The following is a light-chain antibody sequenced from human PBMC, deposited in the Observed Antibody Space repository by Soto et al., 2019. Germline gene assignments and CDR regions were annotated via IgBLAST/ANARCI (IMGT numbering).Light chain of an antibody. V-gene: IGKV1-39*01. CDR1: QSISSY. Sequence: DIQMTQSPSSLSASVGDRVTITCRASQSISSYLNWYQQKPGKAPKLLIYAASSLQSGVPSRCSGSGSGTYFTLTISSLQPEDFATYYCQQSYSTPRAFGDGTKV. CDR2: AAS. CDR3: QQSYSTPRA. J-gene: IGKJ1*01.